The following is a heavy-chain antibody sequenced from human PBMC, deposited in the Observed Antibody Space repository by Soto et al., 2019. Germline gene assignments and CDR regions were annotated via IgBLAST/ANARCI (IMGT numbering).Heavy chain of an antibody. Sequence: GGSLRLSCAATGCTFSTYSRIWVRQKPGKGLEWVSYISSTSSSVHYADSVKGRFTTSRDNARSSLFLQMNSLGADDTAVYYCARDWRPVDYWGQGTLVTVSS. CDR2: ISSTSSSV. J-gene: IGHJ4*02. V-gene: IGHV3-48*04. D-gene: IGHD3-3*01. CDR1: GCTFSTYS. CDR3: ARDWRPVDY.